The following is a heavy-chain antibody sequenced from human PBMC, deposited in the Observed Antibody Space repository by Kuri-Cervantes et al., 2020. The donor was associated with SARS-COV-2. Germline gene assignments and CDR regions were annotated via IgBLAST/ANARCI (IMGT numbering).Heavy chain of an antibody. CDR2: ISYDGSNK. CDR1: GFTFSNYA. D-gene: IGHD2/OR15-2a*01. Sequence: GESLKISCAASGFTFSNYAIHWVRQAPGKGLEWVAVISYDGSNKYYADSVKGRFTISRDNSKNTLYLQMNSLRAEDTAVYYCARELTTAAFDIWGQGTMVTVSS. CDR3: ARELTTAAFDI. J-gene: IGHJ3*02. V-gene: IGHV3-30-3*01.